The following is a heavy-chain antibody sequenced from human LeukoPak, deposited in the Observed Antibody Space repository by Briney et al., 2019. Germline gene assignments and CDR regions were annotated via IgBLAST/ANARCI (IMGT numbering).Heavy chain of an antibody. CDR3: ARVRYFDWLRRLYYYYYMDV. J-gene: IGHJ6*03. CDR1: GYTFTHYV. CDR2: ISPYNGNT. D-gene: IGHD3-9*01. V-gene: IGHV1-18*01. Sequence: GASVTVSYKTSGYTFTHYVISWVRQAPGQGLEWMGRISPYNGNTKYAQKLQGRVTMTTDTSTSTAYMELRSLRSDDTAVYYCARVRYFDWLRRLYYYYYMDVWGKGTTVTISS.